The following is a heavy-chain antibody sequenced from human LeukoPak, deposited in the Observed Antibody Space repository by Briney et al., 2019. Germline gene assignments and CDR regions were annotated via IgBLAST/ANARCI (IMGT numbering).Heavy chain of an antibody. V-gene: IGHV1-2*06. CDR2: INPNSGGT. CDR1: GYTFTGYY. J-gene: IGHJ4*02. Sequence: ASVKDSCKASGYTFTGYYMHWVRQAPGQGLEWMGRINPNSGGTNYAQKFQGRVTMTRDTSISTAYMELSRLRSDDAAVYYCARFDSGSYTNWGQGTLVTVSS. D-gene: IGHD3-10*01. CDR3: ARFDSGSYTN.